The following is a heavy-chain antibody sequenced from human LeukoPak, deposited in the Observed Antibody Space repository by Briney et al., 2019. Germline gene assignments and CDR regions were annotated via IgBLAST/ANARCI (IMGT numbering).Heavy chain of an antibody. V-gene: IGHV4-59*01. CDR3: ARVRSSGQYDFWSPVKAHYYMDV. Sequence: SETLSLTCTVSGGSISSYYWSWIRQPPGKGLEWIGYIYHSGSTNHNPSLKSRVTISIDTSKNQFSLKLSSVTAADTAVYYCARVRSSGQYDFWSPVKAHYYMDVWGKGTTVTVSS. CDR1: GGSISSYY. D-gene: IGHD3-3*01. J-gene: IGHJ6*03. CDR2: IYHSGST.